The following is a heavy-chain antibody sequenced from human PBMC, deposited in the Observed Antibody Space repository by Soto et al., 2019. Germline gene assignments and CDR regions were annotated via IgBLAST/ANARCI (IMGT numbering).Heavy chain of an antibody. CDR1: GYTFTSYG. D-gene: IGHD3-3*01. V-gene: IGHV1-18*01. CDR2: ISAYNGNT. J-gene: IGHJ2*01. CDR3: ARDRAVEGFEGWYFDL. Sequence: QVQLVQSGAAGKKPVASVKVSCKASGYTFTSYGISWVRQAPGQGLEWMGWISAYNGNTNYAQKLQGRVTKTTDTSTSTADMELRSLRSDDTAVYYCARDRAVEGFEGWYFDLWGRGTLVTVSS.